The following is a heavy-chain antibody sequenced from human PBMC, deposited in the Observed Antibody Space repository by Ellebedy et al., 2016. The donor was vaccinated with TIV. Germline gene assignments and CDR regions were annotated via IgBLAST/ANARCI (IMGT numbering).Heavy chain of an antibody. CDR3: ARHDSSSSWYVLGKKPDWYFDL. V-gene: IGHV4-39*01. D-gene: IGHD6-13*01. Sequence: SETLSLTCTVSGGSISSYYWSWIRQPPGKGLEWIGSIYYSGSTYYNPSLKSRVTISVDTSKNQFSLKLSSVTAADTAVYYCARHDSSSSWYVLGKKPDWYFDLWGRGTLVTVSS. J-gene: IGHJ2*01. CDR2: IYYSGST. CDR1: GGSISSYY.